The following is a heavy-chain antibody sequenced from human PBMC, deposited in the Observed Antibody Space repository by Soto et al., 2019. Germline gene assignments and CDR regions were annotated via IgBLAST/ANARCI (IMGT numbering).Heavy chain of an antibody. J-gene: IGHJ4*02. CDR2: INHSGST. CDR3: ASGRGSITIFGVVTTFDY. Sequence: QVQLQQWGAGLLKPSETLSLTCAVYGGSFSGYYWSWIRQPPGKGLEWIGEINHSGSTNYNPSLKSRVTISVDTSKNQFSLKLSSVTAADTAVYYCASGRGSITIFGVVTTFDYWGQGTLVTVSS. V-gene: IGHV4-34*01. CDR1: GGSFSGYY. D-gene: IGHD3-3*01.